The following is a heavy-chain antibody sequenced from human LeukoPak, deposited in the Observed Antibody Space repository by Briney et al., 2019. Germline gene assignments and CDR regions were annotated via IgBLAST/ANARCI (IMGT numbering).Heavy chain of an antibody. V-gene: IGHV4-4*02. CDR3: ARAYYPEGWFDP. J-gene: IGHJ5*02. CDR2: IYHSGST. Sequence: PSQTLSLTCAASGGSISSSNWWSWVRQPPGKGLEWIGEIYHSGSTNYNPSLKSRVTISVDKSKNQFSLKLSSVTAADTAVYYCARAYYPEGWFDPWGQGTLVTVSS. CDR1: GGSISSSNW. D-gene: IGHD1-26*01.